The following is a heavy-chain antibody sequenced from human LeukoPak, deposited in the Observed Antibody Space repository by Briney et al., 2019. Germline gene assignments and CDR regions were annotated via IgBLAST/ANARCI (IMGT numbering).Heavy chain of an antibody. V-gene: IGHV4-59*11. J-gene: IGHJ6*03. CDR2: VSDSGST. Sequence: SETLSLTCTVSGGSISSHYWSWIRQPPGKGLEWIGYVSDSGSTNYNPSLKSRVIVSVDTSKDQFSLKLTSVTAADTAVYYCARTGSSWPLYYYYYMDVWGKGTTVTVSS. CDR1: GGSISSHY. D-gene: IGHD6-13*01. CDR3: ARTGSSWPLYYYYYMDV.